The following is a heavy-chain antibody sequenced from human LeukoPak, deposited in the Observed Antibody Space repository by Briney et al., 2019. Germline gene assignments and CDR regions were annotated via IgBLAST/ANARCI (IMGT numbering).Heavy chain of an antibody. CDR3: ARGNRKIAVDI. J-gene: IGHJ4*02. CDR2: VNTNTGNP. Sequence: GASVKVSCKASGYTFTNYAMNWVRQAPGQGLEWMGWVNTNTGNPTYAQGFTGRFVFSLDTSVSTAYLQISSLKAEDTAVYYCARGNRKIAVDIWGQGTLVTVSS. D-gene: IGHD6-19*01. CDR1: GYTFTNYA. V-gene: IGHV7-4-1*02.